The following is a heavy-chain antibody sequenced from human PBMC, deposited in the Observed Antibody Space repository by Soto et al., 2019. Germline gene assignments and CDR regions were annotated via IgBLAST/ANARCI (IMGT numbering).Heavy chain of an antibody. D-gene: IGHD3-10*01. V-gene: IGHV4-31*03. Sequence: SETLSLTCTVSGGSISSGGYYWSWIRQHPGKGLEWIGYIYYSGSTYYNPSLKSRVTISVDTFKNQFSLKLSSVTAADTAVYYCARGTSGSYYEYWFDPWGQGTLVTVSS. J-gene: IGHJ5*02. CDR3: ARGTSGSYYEYWFDP. CDR2: IYYSGST. CDR1: GGSISSGGYY.